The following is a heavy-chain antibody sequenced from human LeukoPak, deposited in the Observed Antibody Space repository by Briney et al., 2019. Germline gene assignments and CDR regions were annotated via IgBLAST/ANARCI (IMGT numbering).Heavy chain of an antibody. V-gene: IGHV1-18*01. CDR1: GYTFTNYG. CDR3: ARVEGYTSSWYYFDY. D-gene: IGHD6-13*01. J-gene: IGHJ4*02. Sequence: ASVKVSCKASGYTFTNYGISWVRQAPGQGLEWMGWISAYNGNTNYEQKFQGRVTLTTDTSTSTAYMELRSLRSDDTAVYYCARVEGYTSSWYYFDYWGQGTLVTVSS. CDR2: ISAYNGNT.